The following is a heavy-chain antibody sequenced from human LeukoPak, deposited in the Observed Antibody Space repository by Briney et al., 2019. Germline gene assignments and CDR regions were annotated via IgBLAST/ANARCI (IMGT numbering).Heavy chain of an antibody. Sequence: GGSLRLSCAASGFTFSSYWMSRVRQAPGKGLEWVANIKQDGSEKYYVDSVKGRFTISKDNAKNSLYLQMNSLRVEDTAVYYCARVVFPSRVSDYWGQGTLVTVSS. CDR1: GFTFSSYW. V-gene: IGHV3-7*01. J-gene: IGHJ4*02. D-gene: IGHD2-21*01. CDR3: ARVVFPSRVSDY. CDR2: IKQDGSEK.